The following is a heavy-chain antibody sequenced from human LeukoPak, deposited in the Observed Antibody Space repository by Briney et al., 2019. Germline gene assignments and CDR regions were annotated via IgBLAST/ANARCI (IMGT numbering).Heavy chain of an antibody. CDR2: ISASGGST. Sequence: PGGSLRLSCAASGFAFNNYAMSRVRQAPGKGLEWVSAISASGGSTFYADSVKGRFTVSRDNSKNTLYLQMNSLRAEDTAVYYCAKHLEYSSSGVAYWGQGTLVTVSS. CDR3: AKHLEYSSSGVAY. V-gene: IGHV3-23*01. J-gene: IGHJ4*02. D-gene: IGHD6-6*01. CDR1: GFAFNNYA.